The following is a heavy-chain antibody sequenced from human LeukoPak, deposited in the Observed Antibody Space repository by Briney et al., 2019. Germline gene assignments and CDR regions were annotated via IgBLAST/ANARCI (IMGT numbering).Heavy chain of an antibody. Sequence: GGSLRLSCAASGFTFSSYAMSWVRQAPGKGLEWVSLIYSGGSTYSADSVKGRFTISRDNSKNTLHLQMNSLRVEDTAVYYCARDTDYYGSGRHGYFDHWGQGTLVTVSS. CDR1: GFTFSSYA. CDR2: IYSGGST. D-gene: IGHD3-10*01. J-gene: IGHJ1*01. V-gene: IGHV3-66*01. CDR3: ARDTDYYGSGRHGYFDH.